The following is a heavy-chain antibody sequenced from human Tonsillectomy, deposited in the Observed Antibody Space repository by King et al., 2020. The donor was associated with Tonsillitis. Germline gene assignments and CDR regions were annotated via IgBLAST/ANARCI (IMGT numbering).Heavy chain of an antibody. Sequence: VQLQESGPGLVKPSETLSLTCTVSGGSLRSYYWSWIRQPPGDGLEWVGYRYYSGGTNYNLSLKSRVTISVDTSKNQFSLRLTSVTAADTAVYYCARHIGASRAFDIWGQGTMVTVSS. V-gene: IGHV4-59*01. CDR1: GGSLRSYY. J-gene: IGHJ3*02. CDR2: RYYSGGT. D-gene: IGHD3-3*01. CDR3: ARHIGASRAFDI.